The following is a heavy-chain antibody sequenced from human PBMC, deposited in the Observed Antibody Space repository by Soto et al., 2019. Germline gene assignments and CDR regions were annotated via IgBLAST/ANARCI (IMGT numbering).Heavy chain of an antibody. J-gene: IGHJ3*02. CDR3: GRRRYGYGNPDAFDI. CDR1: GYSFTTHW. D-gene: IGHD5-12*01. CDR2: IYPGDSDT. V-gene: IGHV5-51*01. Sequence: PGESLKISCKGSGYSFTTHWIGWVRQMPGKGLEWMGIIYPGDSDTRYSPSFQGQVTISADKSINTAYLQWSSLKASDTAKYYCGRRRYGYGNPDAFDIWGKGTMVTVSS.